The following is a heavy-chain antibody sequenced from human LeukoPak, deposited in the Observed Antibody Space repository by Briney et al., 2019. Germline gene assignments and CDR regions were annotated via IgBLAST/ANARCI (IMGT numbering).Heavy chain of an antibody. D-gene: IGHD3-9*01. CDR1: GGSISSYY. CDR2: IYYSGST. CDR3: ARELEYYDILTGYYPHNWFDP. J-gene: IGHJ5*02. Sequence: SETLSLTCTVSGGSISSYYWSWIRQPPGKGLEWIGYIYYSGSTNYNPSLKSRVTISVDTSKNQFSLKLSSVTAADTAVYYCARELEYYDILTGYYPHNWFDPWGQGTLVTVSS. V-gene: IGHV4-59*01.